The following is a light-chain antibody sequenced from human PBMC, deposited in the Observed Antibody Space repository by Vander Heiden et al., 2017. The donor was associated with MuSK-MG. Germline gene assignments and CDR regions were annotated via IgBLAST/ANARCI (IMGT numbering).Light chain of an antibody. CDR1: SGDVGGYNY. CDR3: SSYTSSSTPVV. CDR2: DVS. V-gene: IGLV2-14*03. Sequence: PGQSITISCTGTSGDVGGYNYVSWYQQHPGKAPKLMIYDVSNRPSGVSNRFSGSKSGNTASLTISGLQAEDEADYYCSSYTSSSTPVVFGGGTKLTVL. J-gene: IGLJ2*01.